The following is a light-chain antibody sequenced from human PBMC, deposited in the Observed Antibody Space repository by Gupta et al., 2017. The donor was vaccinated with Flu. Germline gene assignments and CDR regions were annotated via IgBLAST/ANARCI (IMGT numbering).Light chain of an antibody. CDR1: QRLSDN. J-gene: IGKJ4*01. CDR2: GAS. V-gene: IGKV3-15*01. CDR3: QQYTNWPVT. Sequence: PAPLSVSPGERATLSCRASQRLSDNLAWYQQKFGQPPRLLIYGASTRATGTPARFSGSGSGTDFTLTISSLQSEDFAIYYCQQYTNWPVTFGGGTKVE.